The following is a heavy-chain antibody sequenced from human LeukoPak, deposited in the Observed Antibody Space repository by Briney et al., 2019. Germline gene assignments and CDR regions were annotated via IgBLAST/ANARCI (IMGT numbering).Heavy chain of an antibody. J-gene: IGHJ5*02. V-gene: IGHV3-23*01. D-gene: IGHD3-10*01. CDR3: AKDPQLLWFGGGGWFDP. Sequence: PGGSLRLSCAASGFTFSSFGMSWVRQAPGKGLEWVSGISGSGGNTYYADSVKGRFTISRDNSKNTLYLQMNSLRAEDTALYYCAKDPQLLWFGGGGWFDPWGQGTLVTVSS. CDR1: GFTFSSFG. CDR2: ISGSGGNT.